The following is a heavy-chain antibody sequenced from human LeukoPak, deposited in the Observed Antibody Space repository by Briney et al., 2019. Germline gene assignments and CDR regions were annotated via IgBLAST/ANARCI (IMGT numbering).Heavy chain of an antibody. J-gene: IGHJ5*02. CDR1: GYTFTSYA. CDR3: ASFGDYDNWFDP. CDR2: INAGNGNT. Sequence: GASVKVSCKASGYTFTSYAMHWVRQAPGQRLEWMGWINAGNGNTKYSQKFQGRVTTTRDTSASTAYMELSSLRSEDTAVYYCASFGDYDNWFDPWGQGTLVTVSS. V-gene: IGHV1-3*01. D-gene: IGHD4-17*01.